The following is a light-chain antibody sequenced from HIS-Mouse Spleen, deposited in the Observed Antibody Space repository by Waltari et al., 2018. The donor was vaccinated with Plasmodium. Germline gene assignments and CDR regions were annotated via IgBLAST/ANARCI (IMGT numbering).Light chain of an antibody. Sequence: QSALTQPRSVSGSPGQSVTISCTGTSSDVGGYNYVSWYQQHPGKAPKPMIYDVSKRPSGVPYRFSGSKSGNTASLTISGLQAEDEADYYCCSYAGSYTFVVFGGGTKLTVL. CDR1: SSDVGGYNY. J-gene: IGLJ2*01. CDR2: DVS. CDR3: CSYAGSYTFVV. V-gene: IGLV2-11*01.